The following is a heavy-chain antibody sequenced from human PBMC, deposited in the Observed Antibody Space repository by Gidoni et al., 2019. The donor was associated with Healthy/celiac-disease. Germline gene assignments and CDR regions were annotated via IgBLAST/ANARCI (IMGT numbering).Heavy chain of an antibody. CDR1: GFTFSSYG. J-gene: IGHJ6*02. CDR3: AKDRFSGSYYYGMDV. Sequence: QVQLVESGGGVVQPGRSLRLSCAASGFTFSSYGMHWVRQAPGKGLEWVAVISYDGSNKYYADSVKGRFTISRDNSKNTLYLQMNSLRAEDTAVYYCAKDRFSGSYYYGMDVWGQGTTVTVSS. CDR2: ISYDGSNK. D-gene: IGHD6-25*01. V-gene: IGHV3-30*18.